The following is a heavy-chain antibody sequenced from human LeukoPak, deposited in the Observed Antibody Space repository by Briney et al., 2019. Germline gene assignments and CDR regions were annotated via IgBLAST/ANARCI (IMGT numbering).Heavy chain of an antibody. CDR3: ARAYYEMLFDY. D-gene: IGHD3-22*01. CDR1: GRSISSYY. Sequence: PSETLSLTCTVSGRSISSYYWSWIRQPPGKRPEWIGYIYYSGSTNYNLSLKSRVTISVDTSNNKFSLKMSSVTAVDTAVYYCARAYYEMLFDYWGQGTLVTVSS. CDR2: IYYSGST. J-gene: IGHJ4*02. V-gene: IGHV4-59*01.